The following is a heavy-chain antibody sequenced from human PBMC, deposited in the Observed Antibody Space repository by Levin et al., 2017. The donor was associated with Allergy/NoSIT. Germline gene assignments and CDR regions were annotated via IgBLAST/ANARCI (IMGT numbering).Heavy chain of an antibody. CDR3: ARAKLGQDVFDT. D-gene: IGHD6-13*01. CDR1: GFTFSNYA. J-gene: IGHJ3*02. V-gene: IGHV3-30-3*01. CDR2: ISYDGGNK. Sequence: GGSLRLSCAASGFTFSNYAMHWVRQAPGKGLEWVALISYDGGNKYYADSVKGRFTISRDNSKNTLYLQMNSLRAEDTAVYYCARAKLGQDVFDTWGQGTMVTVYS.